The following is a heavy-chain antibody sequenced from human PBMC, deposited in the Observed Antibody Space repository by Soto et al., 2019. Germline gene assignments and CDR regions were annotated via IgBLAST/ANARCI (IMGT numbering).Heavy chain of an antibody. J-gene: IGHJ4*02. V-gene: IGHV3-23*01. CDR1: GFTFSTYA. Sequence: GGSLRLSCAASGFTFSTYAMSWVRQAPGKGLEWVSAISGRGGTTYYADSVKGRFTISRDNSKNTLYLQVNSLRAEDTAVYYCAKAQDIVVVPAAMPVGYWGQGTLVTLSS. CDR3: AKAQDIVVVPAAMPVGY. D-gene: IGHD2-2*01. CDR2: ISGRGGTT.